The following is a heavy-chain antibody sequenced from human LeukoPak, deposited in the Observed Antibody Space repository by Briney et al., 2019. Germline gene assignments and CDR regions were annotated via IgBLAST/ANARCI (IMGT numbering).Heavy chain of an antibody. V-gene: IGHV3-30*04. J-gene: IGHJ4*02. CDR3: ARAGYSYGPTAPFYFDY. Sequence: GRSLRLSCAASGFTFSSYAMHWVRQSPGKGLEWVAVISYDGSNKYYEDSVKGRFTISRDNSKNTLYLQMNSLRAEDTAVYYCARAGYSYGPTAPFYFDYWGQGTLVTVSS. D-gene: IGHD5-18*01. CDR2: ISYDGSNK. CDR1: GFTFSSYA.